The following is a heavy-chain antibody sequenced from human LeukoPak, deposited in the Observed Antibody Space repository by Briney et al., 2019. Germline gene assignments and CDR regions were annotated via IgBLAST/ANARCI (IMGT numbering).Heavy chain of an antibody. Sequence: PGGSLRLSCAASGFAISDYSMNWVRQVPGKGLEWVSYISSSNNKVYYADSVKGRFTISRDNAKNSLYLQMNSLRAEDTAVYYCARGITMIVVAPGYWGQGTLVTVSS. V-gene: IGHV3-48*04. CDR1: GFAISDYS. J-gene: IGHJ4*02. D-gene: IGHD3-22*01. CDR2: ISSSNNKV. CDR3: ARGITMIVVAPGY.